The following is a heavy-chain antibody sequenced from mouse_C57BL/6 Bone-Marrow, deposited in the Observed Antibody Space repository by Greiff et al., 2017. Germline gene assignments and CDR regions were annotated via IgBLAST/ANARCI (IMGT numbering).Heavy chain of an antibody. CDR2: INYDGSST. CDR1: GFTFSDYY. Sequence: EVQVVESEGGLVQPGSSMKLSCTASGFTFSDYYMAWVRQVPEKGLEWVANINYDGSSTYYLDSLKSRFIISRDNAKNILYLQMSSLKSEDTATYYCAREGITTVVAWDYAMDYWGQGTSVTVSS. V-gene: IGHV5-16*01. CDR3: AREGITTVVAWDYAMDY. D-gene: IGHD1-1*01. J-gene: IGHJ4*01.